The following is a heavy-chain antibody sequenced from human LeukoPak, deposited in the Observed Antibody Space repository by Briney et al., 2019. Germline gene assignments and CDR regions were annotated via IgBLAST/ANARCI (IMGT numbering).Heavy chain of an antibody. CDR2: INPNSGGT. V-gene: IGHV1-2*02. J-gene: IGHJ4*02. CDR1: GYTFTGYY. D-gene: IGHD6-13*01. Sequence: ASVKVSCKASGYTFTGYYMHWVRQAPGQGLEWMGWINPNSGGTNYAQKFQGRVTMTRDTSKNQFSLKLSSVTAADTAVYYCARVNREAAAVPYYLYWGQGTLVTVSS. CDR3: ARVNREAAAVPYYLY.